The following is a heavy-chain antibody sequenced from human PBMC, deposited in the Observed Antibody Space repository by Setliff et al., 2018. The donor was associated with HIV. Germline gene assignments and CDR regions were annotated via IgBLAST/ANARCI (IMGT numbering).Heavy chain of an antibody. D-gene: IGHD1-26*01. J-gene: IGHJ1*01. CDR3: ARDLLGATHYFQH. Sequence: SVKVSCKVSGYTLTDLSIHWVRQAPGKGLEWMGGIIPIFGTANYAQKFQGRVTITTDESTSTAYMELSSLRSEDTAVYYCARDLLGATHYFQHWGQGTLVTVSS. CDR1: GYTLTDLS. CDR2: IIPIFGTA. V-gene: IGHV1-69*05.